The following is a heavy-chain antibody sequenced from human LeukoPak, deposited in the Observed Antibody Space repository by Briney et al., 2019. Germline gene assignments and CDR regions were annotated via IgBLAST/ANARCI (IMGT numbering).Heavy chain of an antibody. CDR1: GGSISSYY. J-gene: IGHJ5*02. V-gene: IGHV4-59*01. D-gene: IGHD3-10*01. CDR2: IYYSGTT. Sequence: SETLSLTCTVSGGSISSYYWSWIRQPPGKGLEWIGYIYYSGTTNYNPSLKSRVTISVDTSKNQFSLKLSSVTAADTAVYYCAREVTMVRGVKYNWFDPWGQGTLVTVSS. CDR3: AREVTMVRGVKYNWFDP.